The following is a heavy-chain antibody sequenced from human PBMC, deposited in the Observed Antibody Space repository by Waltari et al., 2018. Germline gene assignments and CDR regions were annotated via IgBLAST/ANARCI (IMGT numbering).Heavy chain of an antibody. J-gene: IGHJ4*02. D-gene: IGHD7-27*01. V-gene: IGHV3-74*01. Sequence: EVQLVESGGGLVQTGGSLRLSCAAPGFPFSSYWVSWVRQAPGKGLVWVSQINTDGSTTRYADSVKGRFTISRDNAKNTLYLQVNSLRAEDTAVYYCARVNWGSLDYWGQGTRVTVSS. CDR2: INTDGSTT. CDR1: GFPFSSYW. CDR3: ARVNWGSLDY.